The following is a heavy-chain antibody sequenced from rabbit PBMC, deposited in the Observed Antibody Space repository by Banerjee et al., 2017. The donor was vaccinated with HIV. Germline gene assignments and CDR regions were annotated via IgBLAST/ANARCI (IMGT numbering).Heavy chain of an antibody. J-gene: IGHJ4*01. CDR1: GFTISRYH. CDR2: ISTGDGST. Sequence: QEQLKESGGGLVQPGGSLTLSCKASGFTISRYHICWVRQAPGKGLEWIGCISTGDGSTDYASWVNGRFTISKTSSTTVTLQMTSLTAADTATYFCARSYAGGSYISLDLWGPGTLVTVS. V-gene: IGHV1S45*01. CDR3: ARSYAGGSYISLDL. D-gene: IGHD8-1*01.